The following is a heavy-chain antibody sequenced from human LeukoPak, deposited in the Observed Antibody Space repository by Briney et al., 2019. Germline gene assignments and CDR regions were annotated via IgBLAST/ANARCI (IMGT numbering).Heavy chain of an antibody. J-gene: IGHJ4*02. CDR1: GFTFSSYA. D-gene: IGHD6-13*01. CDR2: ISGSGGST. CDR3: ARSQYSSSWGFDY. V-gene: IGHV3-23*01. Sequence: GGSLRLSCAASGFTFSSYAMSWVRQAPGKGLEWVSSISGSGGSTYYADSVKGRFTMSRDNSKNTLYLQMNSLRAEDTAVYYCARSQYSSSWGFDYWGQGTLVTVSS.